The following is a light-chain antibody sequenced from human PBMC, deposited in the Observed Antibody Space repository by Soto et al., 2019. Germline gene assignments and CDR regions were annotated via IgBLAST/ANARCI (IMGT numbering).Light chain of an antibody. CDR3: CPYSTSNTHNDV. V-gene: IGLV2-14*01. CDR1: SSDIGGYNY. Sequence: SVLTQPASVSGPPGQSITVSCPGTSSDIGGYNYVSWYQRHPGNAPPLIIYEVNLRPSGVSYCFSASKSGDTASLSISGLQARDEAAYYCCPYSTSNTHNDVFGTATKVTVL. J-gene: IGLJ1*01. CDR2: EVN.